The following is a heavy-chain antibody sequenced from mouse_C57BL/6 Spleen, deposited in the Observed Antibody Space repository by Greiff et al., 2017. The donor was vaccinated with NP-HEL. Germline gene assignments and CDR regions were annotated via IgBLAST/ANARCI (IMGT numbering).Heavy chain of an antibody. CDR1: GYSFTGYY. CDR3: ARVTTVNYAMDY. D-gene: IGHD1-1*01. J-gene: IGHJ4*01. CDR2: INPSTGGT. Sequence: EVMLVESGPELVKPGASVKISCKASGYSFTGYYMNWVKQSPEKSLEWIGEINPSTGGTTYNQKFKAKATLTVDKSSSTAYMQLKSLTSEDSAVYYCARVTTVNYAMDYWGQGTSVTVSS. V-gene: IGHV1-42*01.